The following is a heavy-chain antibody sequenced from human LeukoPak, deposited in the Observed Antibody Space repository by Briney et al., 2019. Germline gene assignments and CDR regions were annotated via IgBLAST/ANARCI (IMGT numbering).Heavy chain of an antibody. V-gene: IGHV3-53*01. CDR1: GFTVTSNY. CDR3: ARSMPGYYYYGMDV. D-gene: IGHD3-9*01. J-gene: IGHJ6*02. CDR2: IYSTGRT. Sequence: GGSLRLPCAAVGFTVTSNYMNWVRQAPGKGLEWVSVIYSTGRTYYADSVKGRFTISRDSSSNRLYLQMNGLRAEDTALYYCARSMPGYYYYGMDVWGQGTTVTVSS.